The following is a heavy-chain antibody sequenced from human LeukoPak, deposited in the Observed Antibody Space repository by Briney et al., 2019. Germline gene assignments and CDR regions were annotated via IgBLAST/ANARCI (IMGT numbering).Heavy chain of an antibody. J-gene: IGHJ4*02. CDR3: TRDKTELFGVVIGDN. V-gene: IGHV3-7*01. Sequence: GGSLRLSCAASGFTFSNNWMSWVRQAPGKGLEWVANIKEDASERYYGDSVMGRFTISRDNTKNSLYLQMNNLRAEDTAVYYCTRDKTELFGVVIGDNWGQGTLVTVSS. D-gene: IGHD3-3*01. CDR2: IKEDASER. CDR1: GFTFSNNW.